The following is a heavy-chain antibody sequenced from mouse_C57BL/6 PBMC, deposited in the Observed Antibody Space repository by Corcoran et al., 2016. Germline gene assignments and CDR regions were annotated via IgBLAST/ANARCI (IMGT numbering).Heavy chain of an antibody. CDR3: ARPSIYDGYYGDY. Sequence: QVQLQQSGAELVKPGASVKISCKASGYAFSSYWMNWVKQRPGKGLEWIGQIYPGDGDTTYNAKLKGKATLTADKSSRTAYMQISSLTSEDSAVYFCARPSIYDGYYGDYWGQGTTLIVSS. D-gene: IGHD2-3*01. V-gene: IGHV1-80*01. J-gene: IGHJ2*01. CDR1: GYAFSSYW. CDR2: IYPGDGDT.